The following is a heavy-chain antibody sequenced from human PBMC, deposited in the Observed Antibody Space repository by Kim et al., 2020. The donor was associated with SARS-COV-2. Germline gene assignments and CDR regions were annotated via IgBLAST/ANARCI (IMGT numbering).Heavy chain of an antibody. Sequence: ASVKVSCKVSGYTLTELSMHWVRQAPGKGLEWMGGFDPEDGETIYAQKFRGRVTMTEDTSTDTAYMELSSLRSEDTAVYYCATGVAVAGTPRYYYYYYGMDVWGQGTTVTVSS. CDR3: ATGVAVAGTPRYYYYYYGMDV. V-gene: IGHV1-24*01. D-gene: IGHD6-19*01. J-gene: IGHJ6*02. CDR2: FDPEDGET. CDR1: GYTLTELS.